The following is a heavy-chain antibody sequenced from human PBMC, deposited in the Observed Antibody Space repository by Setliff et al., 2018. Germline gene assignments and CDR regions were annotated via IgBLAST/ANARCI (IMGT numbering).Heavy chain of an antibody. CDR1: GFTFRTFS. D-gene: IGHD6-19*01. V-gene: IGHV3-21*04. Sequence: LRLSCAASGFTFRTFSMHWVRQAPGKGLEWVSSISPDSIYIYYADSVKGRLTISRDNAWDSLYLQMNSLGAEDTAVYYCIRDTSGRDAFDIWGQGTMVTVS. CDR2: ISPDSIYI. CDR3: IRDTSGRDAFDI. J-gene: IGHJ3*02.